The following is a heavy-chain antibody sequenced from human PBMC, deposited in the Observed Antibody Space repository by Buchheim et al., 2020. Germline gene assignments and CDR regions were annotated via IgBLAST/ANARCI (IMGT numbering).Heavy chain of an antibody. CDR2: IYYRGST. J-gene: IGHJ4*02. CDR1: GGSFSRGDDY. Sequence: QVQLQESGPGLVKPSQTLSPSCIVPGGSFSRGDDYWGWIRQPPGKGLEWIGYIYYRGSTYYNPSLKSRVTIPVDTSQNQFSLKLSSVTAADTAVYYWARDGGMSGAWTYWGQGTL. V-gene: IGHV4-30-4*01. D-gene: IGHD1-26*01. CDR3: ARDGGMSGAWTY.